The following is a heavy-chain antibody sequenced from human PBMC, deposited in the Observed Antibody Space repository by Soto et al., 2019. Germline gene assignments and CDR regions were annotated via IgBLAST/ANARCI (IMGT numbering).Heavy chain of an antibody. CDR2: ISGSGGST. Sequence: GSLRLSCAASGFTFSSYAMSWVRQAPGKGLEWVSAISGSGGSTYYADSVKGRFTISRDNSKNTLYLQMNSLRAEDTAVYYCAKEDSSSGRGIEVAADFFDYWGQGTLVTVSS. D-gene: IGHD6-19*01. CDR1: GFTFSSYA. J-gene: IGHJ4*02. CDR3: AKEDSSSGRGIEVAADFFDY. V-gene: IGHV3-23*01.